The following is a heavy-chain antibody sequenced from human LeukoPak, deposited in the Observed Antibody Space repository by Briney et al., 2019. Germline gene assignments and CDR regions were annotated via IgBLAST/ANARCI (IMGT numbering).Heavy chain of an antibody. V-gene: IGHV4-4*09. Sequence: SETLSLTCAVSGGSISSYYWSWIRQPPGKGLEWIGYIYISESPNYNPSLKSRVTMSVDTSKHQFSLKLRSVTAADTAVYYCARGSMAWFDPWGQGTLVTVSS. CDR1: GGSISSYY. CDR2: IYISESP. J-gene: IGHJ5*02. CDR3: ARGSMAWFDP. D-gene: IGHD5-24*01.